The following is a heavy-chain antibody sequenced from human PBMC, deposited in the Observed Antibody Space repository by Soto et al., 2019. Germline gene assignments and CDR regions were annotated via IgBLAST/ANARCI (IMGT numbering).Heavy chain of an antibody. V-gene: IGHV4-34*01. J-gene: IGHJ3*02. D-gene: IGHD1-20*01. CDR2: INHSGST. CDR1: GGSFSGYY. CDR3: ARDPGITGDLDAFDI. Sequence: WETLSLTCAVYGGSFSGYYWSWIRQPPGKGLEWIGEINHSGSTNYNPSLKSRVTISVDTSKNQFSLKLSSVTAADTAVYYCARDPGITGDLDAFDIWGQGTMVTVSS.